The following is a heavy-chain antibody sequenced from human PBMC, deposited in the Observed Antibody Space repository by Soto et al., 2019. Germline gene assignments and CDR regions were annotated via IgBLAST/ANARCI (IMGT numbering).Heavy chain of an antibody. V-gene: IGHV4-59*01. CDR2: IFYSGST. J-gene: IGHJ4*02. D-gene: IGHD5-18*01. Sequence: SETLSLTCTVSGGSIRSYYWTWIRQPPGKGLEWLGYIFYSGSTFYNPSLKSRVTISIHTSKSQFSLQLTSVTAADTAVYYCARGAADTAMVDSWGKGILVTVSS. CDR3: ARGAADTAMVDS. CDR1: GGSIRSYY.